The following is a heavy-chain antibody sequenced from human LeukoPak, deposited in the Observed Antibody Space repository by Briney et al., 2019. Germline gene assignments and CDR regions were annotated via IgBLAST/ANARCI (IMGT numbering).Heavy chain of an antibody. CDR1: GGSISSYY. J-gene: IGHJ4*02. V-gene: IGHV4-59*01. CDR3: AGGLPNYDFWSGYYDVYYFDY. D-gene: IGHD3-3*01. CDR2: IYYSGST. Sequence: PSETLSLTCTVSGGSISSYYWSWIRRPPGKGLEWIGYIYYSGSTNYNPSLKSRVTISVDTSKNQFSLKLSSVTAADTAVYYCAGGLPNYDFWSGYYDVYYFDYWGQGTLVTVSS.